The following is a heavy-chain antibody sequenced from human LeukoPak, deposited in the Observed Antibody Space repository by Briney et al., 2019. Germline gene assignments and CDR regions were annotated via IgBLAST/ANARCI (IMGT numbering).Heavy chain of an antibody. J-gene: IGHJ4*02. CDR3: ARAVVVTAIYYFDY. Sequence: SETLSLTCAVYGGSFSGYYWSWIRQPPGKGLEWIGEINHSGSTNYNPSLKSRVTISVDTSKNQFSLKLSSVTAADTAVYYCARAVVVTAIYYFDYWGKGTLVTVSS. CDR1: GGSFSGYY. D-gene: IGHD2-21*02. V-gene: IGHV4-34*01. CDR2: INHSGST.